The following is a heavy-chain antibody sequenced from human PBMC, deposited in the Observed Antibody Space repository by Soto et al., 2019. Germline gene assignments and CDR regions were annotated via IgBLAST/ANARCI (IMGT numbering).Heavy chain of an antibody. V-gene: IGHV4-31*03. J-gene: IGHJ5*02. CDR2: IYYSGST. Sequence: PSETLSLTCTVSGGSISSGGYYWSWIRQHPGKGLEWIGYIYYSGSTYYNPSLKSRVTISVDTSKNQFSLKLSSVTAADTAVYYCARGLLRGRRRYSRSWPLYNWFDPWGQGTLVTVSS. D-gene: IGHD6-13*01. CDR1: GGSISSGGYY. CDR3: ARGLLRGRRRYSRSWPLYNWFDP.